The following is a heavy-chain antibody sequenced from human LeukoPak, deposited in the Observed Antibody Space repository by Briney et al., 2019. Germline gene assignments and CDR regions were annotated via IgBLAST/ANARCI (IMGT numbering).Heavy chain of an antibody. CDR1: GGSISSGSYD. D-gene: IGHD3-22*01. CDR3: ARLSSGYKYYFDY. Sequence: PSETLSLTCTVSGGSISSGSYDWSWIRQPAGKGLEWIGRIYTSGSTNYNPSLKSRVTISVDTSKNQFSLKLSSVTAADTAVYYCARLSSGYKYYFDYWGQGTLVTVSS. J-gene: IGHJ4*02. V-gene: IGHV4-61*02. CDR2: IYTSGST.